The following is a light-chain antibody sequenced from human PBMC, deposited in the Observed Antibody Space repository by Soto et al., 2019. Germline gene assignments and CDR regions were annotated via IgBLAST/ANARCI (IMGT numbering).Light chain of an antibody. CDR1: QSPLHSDGKTY. V-gene: IGKV2D-29*01. CDR3: MQSKQLPPT. J-gene: IGKJ1*01. Sequence: DIVMTQTPLSLSVTPGQPASMSCTSSQSPLHSDGKTYLDWYLPKPGQPPQLLICEVSNRFSGVPDRLSGSGSGTDFTLRISRVEADDVGVYYCMQSKQLPPTVGQGTTVEIK. CDR2: EVS.